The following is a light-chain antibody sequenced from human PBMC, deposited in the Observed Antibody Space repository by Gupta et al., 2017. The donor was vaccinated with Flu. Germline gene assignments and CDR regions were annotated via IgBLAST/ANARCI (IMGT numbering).Light chain of an antibody. CDR1: ETLTHTY. CDR3: QQFGSSPYT. J-gene: IGKJ2*01. V-gene: IGKV3-20*01. Sequence: ERSTLSGRACETLTHTYLGWYQQKVGQPPRLLIYCASNRATGIPDRFSGSGSGTDFTLTISRLDPEDFAVYYCQQFGSSPYTFGHGTKLEIK. CDR2: CAS.